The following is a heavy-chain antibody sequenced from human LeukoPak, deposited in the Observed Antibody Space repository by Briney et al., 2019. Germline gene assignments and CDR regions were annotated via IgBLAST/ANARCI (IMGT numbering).Heavy chain of an antibody. CDR3: ARDSAEMATSDDALDI. V-gene: IGHV4-4*07. J-gene: IGHJ3*02. CDR1: GASISSDY. Sequence: PSETLSLTCTVSGASISSDYWSWIRQTAGKGLEWIGRMYTSGSTTYNPSLRSRVSMSVDTSKNQLSLGMYSVTAADTAVYYCARDSAEMATSDDALDIWGQGTMVTVSS. CDR2: MYTSGST. D-gene: IGHD5-24*01.